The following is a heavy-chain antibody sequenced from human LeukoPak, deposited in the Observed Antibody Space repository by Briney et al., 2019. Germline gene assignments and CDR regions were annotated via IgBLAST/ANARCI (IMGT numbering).Heavy chain of an antibody. Sequence: GASVKVSCKASGYTFTSYDINWVRQATGQGLEWMGWMNPNSGNTGYAQKFQGRVTMTRNTSISTAYMELSSLRSEDTAVYYCARAGGAARRTHYWYFDLWGRGTLVTVSS. CDR3: ARAGGAARRTHYWYFDL. D-gene: IGHD3-16*01. V-gene: IGHV1-8*01. CDR2: MNPNSGNT. CDR1: GYTFTSYD. J-gene: IGHJ2*01.